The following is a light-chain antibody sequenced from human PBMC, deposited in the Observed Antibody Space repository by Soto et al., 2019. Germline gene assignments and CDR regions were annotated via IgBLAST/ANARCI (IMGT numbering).Light chain of an antibody. J-gene: IGKJ1*01. CDR3: QQYNNYCT. Sequence: DIQMTQSPSTLSASVGDRVTITCRASQSISSWLAWYQQKPGKAPKLRIYKASSLESGVPSRFSGSGSGTEFTLTISSLQPDDFATYYCQQYNNYCTFGQGTKVEIK. CDR2: KAS. CDR1: QSISSW. V-gene: IGKV1-5*03.